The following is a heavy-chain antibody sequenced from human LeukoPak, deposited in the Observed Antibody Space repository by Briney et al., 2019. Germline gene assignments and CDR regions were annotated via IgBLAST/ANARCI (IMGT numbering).Heavy chain of an antibody. CDR2: ISWNSGSI. Sequence: GGSLRLSCAASGFTFDVYAMHWVRQAPGKGLEWVSGISWNSGSIGYADSVKGRFTISRDNAKNSLYLQMNSLRAEDTALYYCAKDMGSFWGQGTLVTVSS. CDR1: GFTFDVYA. J-gene: IGHJ4*02. D-gene: IGHD1-26*01. CDR3: AKDMGSF. V-gene: IGHV3-9*01.